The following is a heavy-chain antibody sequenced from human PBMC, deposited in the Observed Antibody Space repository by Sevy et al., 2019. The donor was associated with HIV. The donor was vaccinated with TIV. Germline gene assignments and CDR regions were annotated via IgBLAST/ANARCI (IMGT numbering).Heavy chain of an antibody. D-gene: IGHD2-21*01. CDR3: ARDRLLSLLDF. CDR2: ILHDGSNE. J-gene: IGHJ4*02. CDR1: RFNFSNYA. Sequence: GGSLRLSCAASRFNFSNYAMHWVRQAPGKGLEWVALILHDGSNEHYAGSVKGRFTISRDNSQNTVYLQMNSLRPEDTAVYYCARDRLLSLLDFWGQGTLVTVSS. V-gene: IGHV3-30*04.